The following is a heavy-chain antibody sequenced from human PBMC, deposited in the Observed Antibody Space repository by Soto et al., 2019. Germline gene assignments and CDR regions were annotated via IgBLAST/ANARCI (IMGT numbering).Heavy chain of an antibody. CDR3: VRDGGMATVPTLDFDY. V-gene: IGHV1-2*04. CDR1: GYTFTGYY. J-gene: IGHJ4*02. Sequence: QVQLVQSGAAVKKPGASVKVSCKASGYTFTGYYIHWVRQAPGQGLEWMGWINPNSGGTNDAQKFQGWVTMTRDTSISTAYMELSRLRSDDTAVYYCVRDGGMATVPTLDFDYWGQGTLVTVSS. D-gene: IGHD4-4*01. CDR2: INPNSGGT.